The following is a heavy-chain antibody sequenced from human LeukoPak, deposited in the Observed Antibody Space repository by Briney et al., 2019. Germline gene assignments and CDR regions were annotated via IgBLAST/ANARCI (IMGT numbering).Heavy chain of an antibody. CDR1: NDSLSAHY. V-gene: IGHV4-59*11. CDR3: ARDKAETGTSEFDS. Sequence: SGTLSLTCTVPNDSLSAHYGNCIRHPPGRALWCIGEASNNGNARYTPSLKSRVTISLGTSKNQFSLRLTSVTAADTALYFCARDKAETGTSEFDSWGQGTLVTVSS. CDR2: ASNNGNA. D-gene: IGHD1-7*01. J-gene: IGHJ4*02.